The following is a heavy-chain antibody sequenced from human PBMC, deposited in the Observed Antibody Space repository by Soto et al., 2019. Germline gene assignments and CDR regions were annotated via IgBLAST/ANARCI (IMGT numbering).Heavy chain of an antibody. CDR1: GFTVSSNY. J-gene: IGHJ4*02. CDR3: GREADTAMVFDY. Sequence: AGGSLRLCCAASGFTVSSNYMSGVRQDPGKGLEWVSVIYSGGSTYYADSVKGRFTISRDNSKNTLYLQMNSLRAEDTAVYYCGREADTAMVFDYWGRGPLVPVSP. V-gene: IGHV3-66*01. CDR2: IYSGGST. D-gene: IGHD5-18*01.